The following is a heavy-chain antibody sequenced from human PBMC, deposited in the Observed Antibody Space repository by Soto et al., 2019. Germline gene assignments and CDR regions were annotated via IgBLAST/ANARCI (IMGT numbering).Heavy chain of an antibody. CDR3: ARGGRDAYDWFDP. V-gene: IGHV3-7*01. Sequence: EAQLVESGGGLVQPGGSLRVSCAVSGFTFSDYWMSWVRQAPGKGLEWVDKIKQDGSERDYEDSVKGRFNISRDNANNSLYLHMYSLRVEDTAIYYCARGGRDAYDWFDPWGQGTLVTVSS. CDR2: IKQDGSER. J-gene: IGHJ5*02. CDR1: GFTFSDYW. D-gene: IGHD3-16*01.